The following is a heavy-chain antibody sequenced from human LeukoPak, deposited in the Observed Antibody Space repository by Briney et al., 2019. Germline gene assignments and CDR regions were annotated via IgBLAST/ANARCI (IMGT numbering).Heavy chain of an antibody. V-gene: IGHV3-53*01. Sequence: GGSLRLSCAASGFTFRNYGMSWVRQAPGKGLEWVSVIYSGGTTYYTDSVKGRFTISRDSSKNTLYLQMNSLRAEDTAVYYCARGFARGFDYWGQGTLVTVSS. CDR3: ARGFARGFDY. J-gene: IGHJ4*02. CDR1: GFTFRNYG. CDR2: IYSGGTT. D-gene: IGHD6-6*01.